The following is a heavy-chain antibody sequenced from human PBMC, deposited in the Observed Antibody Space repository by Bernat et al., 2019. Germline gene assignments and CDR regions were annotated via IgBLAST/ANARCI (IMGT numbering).Heavy chain of an antibody. V-gene: IGHV3-23*01. CDR1: GFTFSSSA. J-gene: IGHJ4*02. CDR3: ASDSSGWYGFDY. D-gene: IGHD6-19*01. Sequence: EVQLLESGGGLVQPGGSLRLSCAASGFTFSSSAMSWVRQAPGKGLEWVSSISGGGSSTYNADSVKGRFTISRDNSKNTLYLQMNSLRAEDTALYYCASDSSGWYGFDYWGQGTLVTVSS. CDR2: ISGGGSST.